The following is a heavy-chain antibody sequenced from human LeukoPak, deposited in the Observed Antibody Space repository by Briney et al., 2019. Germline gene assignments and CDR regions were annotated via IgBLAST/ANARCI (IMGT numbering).Heavy chain of an antibody. J-gene: IGHJ5*02. CDR3: ARTPPEWPMSWFDP. CDR1: GYTFTSYA. D-gene: IGHD3-3*01. Sequence: SVKVSCKASGYTFTSYAMHWVRQAPGQRLEWMGGIIPIFGTANYAQKFQGRVTITADESTSTAYMELSSLRSEDTAVYYCARTPPEWPMSWFDPWGQGTLVTVSS. CDR2: IIPIFGTA. V-gene: IGHV1-69*13.